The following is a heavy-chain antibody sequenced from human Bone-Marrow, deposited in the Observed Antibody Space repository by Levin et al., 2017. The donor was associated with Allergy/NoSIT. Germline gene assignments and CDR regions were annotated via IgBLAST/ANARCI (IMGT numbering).Heavy chain of an antibody. CDR3: ARGGGYCSSTSCYARRGRRGHYYDYYYMDV. J-gene: IGHJ6*03. CDR2: IIPIFGTA. Sequence: KISCKASGGTFSSYAISWVRQAPGQGLEWMGGIIPIFGTANYAQKFQGRVTITADESTSTAYMELSSLRSEDTAVYYCARGGGYCSSTSCYARRGRRGHYYDYYYMDVWGKGTTVTVSS. V-gene: IGHV1-69*01. D-gene: IGHD2-2*03. CDR1: GGTFSSYA.